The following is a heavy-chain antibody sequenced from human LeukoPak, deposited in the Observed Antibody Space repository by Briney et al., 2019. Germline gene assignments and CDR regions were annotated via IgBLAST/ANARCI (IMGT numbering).Heavy chain of an antibody. CDR3: AKDGGMVSYSSGSSQDGMDV. D-gene: IGHD3-10*01. V-gene: IGHV4-31*03. CDR1: GGSISSGGYY. Sequence: SQTLSLTCTVSGGSISSGGYYWSWIRQHPGKGLEWIGYIYYSGSTYYNPSLKSRVTISVDTSKNQFSLKLNSVTAADTAVYYCAKDGGMVSYSSGSSQDGMDVWGQGTTVTVSS. J-gene: IGHJ6*02. CDR2: IYYSGST.